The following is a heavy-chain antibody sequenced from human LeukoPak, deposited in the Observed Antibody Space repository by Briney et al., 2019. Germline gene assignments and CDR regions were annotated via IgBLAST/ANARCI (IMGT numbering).Heavy chain of an antibody. J-gene: IGHJ6*02. CDR1: GGTFSSYA. V-gene: IGHV1-69*04. CDR3: AREFWTTVTSDYYYGMDV. D-gene: IGHD4-17*01. CDR2: IIPILGIA. Sequence: ASVKVSCKASGGTFSSYAISWVRQAPGQGLEWMGRIIPILGIANYAQKFQGRVTITADKSTSTAYMELSSLRSEDTAVYYCAREFWTTVTSDYYYGMDVWGQGTTVTVSS.